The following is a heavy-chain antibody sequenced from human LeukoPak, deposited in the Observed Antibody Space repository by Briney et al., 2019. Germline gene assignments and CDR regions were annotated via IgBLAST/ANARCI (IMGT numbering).Heavy chain of an antibody. J-gene: IGHJ6*03. CDR1: GGTFSSYA. V-gene: IGHV1-69*13. Sequence: ASVKVSCKASGGTFSSYAISWVRQAPGQGLEWMGGIIPIFGTANYAQKFQGRVTITADESTSTAYMELSSLRSDDTAVYYCARDLDIVVVPAAGENYYYMDVWGKGTTVTVSS. CDR3: ARDLDIVVVPAAGENYYYMDV. CDR2: IIPIFGTA. D-gene: IGHD2-2*01.